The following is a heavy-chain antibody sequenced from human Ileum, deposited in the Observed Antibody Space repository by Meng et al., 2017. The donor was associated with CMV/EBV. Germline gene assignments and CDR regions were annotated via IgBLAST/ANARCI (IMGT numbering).Heavy chain of an antibody. Sequence: SVKVSCKASGGTFSSYAISWVRQAPGQGLEWMGGIIPIFGTANYAQKFQGRVTITTDESTSTAYMELSSLRSEDTAVYYCARGFDIVVVPAQANYYYYGMDVWGQGTTVTVSS. CDR2: IIPIFGTA. J-gene: IGHJ6*02. D-gene: IGHD2-2*01. CDR1: GGTFSSYA. CDR3: ARGFDIVVVPAQANYYYYGMDV. V-gene: IGHV1-69*05.